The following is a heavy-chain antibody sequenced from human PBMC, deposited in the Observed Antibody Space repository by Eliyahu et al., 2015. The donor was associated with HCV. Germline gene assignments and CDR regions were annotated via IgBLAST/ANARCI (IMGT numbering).Heavy chain of an antibody. CDR2: ISGSGANT. Sequence: GSLRLSCAASAFTFSTYAMSWVRQAPGKGLEWVSIISGSGANTYYADSVKGRFAISRDNSKKMVYLQLNSLKGHDPALYLRAKARGGVDYGGYGLGYGKVFDFWGQGTLVTVSS. J-gene: IGHJ4*02. D-gene: IGHD4-17*01. CDR1: AFTFSTYA. V-gene: IGHV3-23*01. CDR3: AKARGGVDYGGYGLGYGKVFDF.